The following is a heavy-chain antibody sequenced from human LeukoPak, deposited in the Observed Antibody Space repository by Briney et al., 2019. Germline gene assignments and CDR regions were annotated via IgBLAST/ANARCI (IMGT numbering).Heavy chain of an antibody. CDR3: ARDTRRRCSSTSCYSPYYYYMDV. V-gene: IGHV3-21*01. CDR1: GFTFSSYS. D-gene: IGHD2-2*02. Sequence: GGSLRLSCAASGFTFSSYSMNWVRQAPGKGLEWVSSISSSSSYIYYADSVKGRFTISRDNAKNSLYLQMNSLGAEDTAVYYCARDTRRRCSSTSCYSPYYYYMDVWGKGTTVTVSS. CDR2: ISSSSSYI. J-gene: IGHJ6*03.